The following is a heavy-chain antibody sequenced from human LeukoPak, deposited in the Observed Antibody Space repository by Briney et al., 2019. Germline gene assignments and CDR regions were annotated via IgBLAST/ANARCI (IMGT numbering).Heavy chain of an antibody. V-gene: IGHV4-59*12. CDR1: GGSTSDYY. J-gene: IGHJ4*02. CDR3: ARRRQGLLRPVDY. Sequence: PSETLSLTCTVSGGSTSDYYWTWIRQPPGKGLEWIGYIYYTGTTNYNPSLKSRVTISLDASKNQFSLKLTSVTAADTAVYYCARRRQGLLRPVDYWGQGTLVTVSS. D-gene: IGHD3-16*01. CDR2: IYYTGTT.